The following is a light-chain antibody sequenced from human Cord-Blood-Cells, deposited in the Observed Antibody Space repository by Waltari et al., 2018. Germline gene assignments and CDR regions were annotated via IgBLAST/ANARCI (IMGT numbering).Light chain of an antibody. CDR1: QSISSY. CDR3: QQSYSTPYT. V-gene: IGKV1-39*01. Sequence: DTQITQSPYPLTASVGDTVTNTCRASQSISSYLNWYQQKPGKAPKLLIYAASSLQSGVPSRFRGSGSGTDFTLTISSLQPEDFATYYCQQSYSTPYTFGQGTKLEIK. J-gene: IGKJ2*01. CDR2: AAS.